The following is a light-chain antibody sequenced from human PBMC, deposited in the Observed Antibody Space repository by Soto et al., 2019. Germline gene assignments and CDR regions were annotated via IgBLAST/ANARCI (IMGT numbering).Light chain of an antibody. CDR1: RSVRSW. V-gene: IGKV1-5*03. CDR2: KAS. CDR3: QQYDSYLYT. J-gene: IGKJ2*01. Sequence: DIQMTQSPSSLSASVGDRVTITCRASRSVRSWVAWYQQKPGKAPKLLIYKASSLESGVPSRFSGSDSGTEFTLTINSLQPDDFATYYCQQYDSYLYTFGQGTKLEI.